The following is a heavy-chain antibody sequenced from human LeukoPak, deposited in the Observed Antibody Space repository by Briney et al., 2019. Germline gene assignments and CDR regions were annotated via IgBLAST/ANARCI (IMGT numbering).Heavy chain of an antibody. V-gene: IGHV1-69*05. Sequence: ASVKVSCKASGGTFSSYAISWVRQAPGQGLEWMGGIIPIFGTANYAQKLQGRVIMTTDTSTTTAYMELRSLRSDDTAVYYCARDRGVAPFDYWGQGTLVTVSS. D-gene: IGHD3-3*01. CDR3: ARDRGVAPFDY. CDR2: IIPIFGTA. CDR1: GGTFSSYA. J-gene: IGHJ4*02.